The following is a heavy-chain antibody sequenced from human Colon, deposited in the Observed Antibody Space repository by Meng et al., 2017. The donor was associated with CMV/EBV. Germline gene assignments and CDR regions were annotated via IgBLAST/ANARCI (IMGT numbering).Heavy chain of an antibody. CDR1: GSIRRASDY. J-gene: IGHJ4*02. V-gene: IGHV4-39*01. Sequence: SETLSLTCTVSGSIRRASDYWIWIRQPPGKGLEWIGSVFYSGNTHYNPSLMSRVTISVDTTKHQFSLHLSSATAADTAIYYCARHEVDYYCPWYFDRWGPGTVVTVSS. CDR2: VFYSGNT. CDR3: ARHEVDYYCPWYFDR. D-gene: IGHD3-10*01.